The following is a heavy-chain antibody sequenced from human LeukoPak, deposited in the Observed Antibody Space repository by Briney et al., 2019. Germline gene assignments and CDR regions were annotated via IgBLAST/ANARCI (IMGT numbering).Heavy chain of an antibody. CDR3: AKDRATVTTYYFDY. J-gene: IGHJ4*02. CDR2: TSGSGGST. D-gene: IGHD4-17*01. V-gene: IGHV3-23*01. Sequence: PGGSLSLSCAASGFTFSSYAMSWVRQAPGKGLEWVSGTSGSGGSTYYADSVKGRFTMSRDNSKNTLYLQMNSLRAEDTAVYYCAKDRATVTTYYFDYWGQGTLVTVSS. CDR1: GFTFSSYA.